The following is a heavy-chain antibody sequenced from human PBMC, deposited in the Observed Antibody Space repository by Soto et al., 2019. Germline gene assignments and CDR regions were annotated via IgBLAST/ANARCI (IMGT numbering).Heavy chain of an antibody. D-gene: IGHD3-22*01. J-gene: IGHJ4*02. CDR3: ARDYYDSSAPPIDFDS. Sequence: CGALRLSWAPSGFSFSSDSMNWGRQAPWKGLEYVSAITRSISYIYYADPVNGLLTISRDNAKTSLYLQMNSLRDDDPAVYYCARDYYDSSAPPIDFDSWGKGTLVTVSS. CDR1: GFSFSSDS. V-gene: IGHV3-21*04. CDR2: ITRSISYI.